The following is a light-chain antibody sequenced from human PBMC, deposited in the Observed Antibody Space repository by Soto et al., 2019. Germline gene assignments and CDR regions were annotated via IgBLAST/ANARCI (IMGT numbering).Light chain of an antibody. Sequence: QMTQTPSAVSASVGDRVILTCXASQRISSWLAWYHQRPGKAPKLLIYATSTLETGVPSRFSGSGSGRDFTLTISSLQPEDLGTYFCQQANSVPWTFGQGTKVDIK. CDR2: ATS. CDR1: QRISSW. CDR3: QQANSVPWT. V-gene: IGKV1-12*01. J-gene: IGKJ1*01.